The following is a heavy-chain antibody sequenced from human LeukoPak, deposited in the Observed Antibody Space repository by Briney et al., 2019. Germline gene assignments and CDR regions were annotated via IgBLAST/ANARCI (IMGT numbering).Heavy chain of an antibody. D-gene: IGHD1-7*01. V-gene: IGHV3-11*04. Sequence: GGSLRLSCAASGFTFSDYYMSWIHQAPGKGLEWVSYISSSGSTIYYTDSVKGRFTISRDNAKNSLYLQVDSLRVEDTAVYFCASGTVGNYALDYWGQGTLVTVSS. CDR1: GFTFSDYY. CDR3: ASGTVGNYALDY. J-gene: IGHJ4*02. CDR2: ISSSGSTI.